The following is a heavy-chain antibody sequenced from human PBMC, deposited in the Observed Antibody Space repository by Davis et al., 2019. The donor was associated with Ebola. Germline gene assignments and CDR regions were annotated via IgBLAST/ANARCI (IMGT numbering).Heavy chain of an antibody. CDR1: GFTFSDYW. CDR3: AKSGWGAYGYGAKSD. J-gene: IGHJ4*02. V-gene: IGHV3-7*01. Sequence: PGGSLRLSCVAPGFTFSDYWMSWVRQAPGKGLEWVANIKQRGSEKYYADSVKGRFTISRDNAKTSLYLQMNSLRVEDTAVYFCAKSGWGAYGYGAKSDWGQGTLVTVSS. D-gene: IGHD5-18*01. CDR2: IKQRGSEK.